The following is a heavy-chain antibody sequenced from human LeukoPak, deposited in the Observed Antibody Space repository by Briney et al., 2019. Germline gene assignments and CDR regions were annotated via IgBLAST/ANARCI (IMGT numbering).Heavy chain of an antibody. CDR3: ARSFIYSSAHDY. D-gene: IGHD6-19*01. J-gene: IGHJ4*02. Sequence: GESLKISCKGSGYSFTSYWIAWVRQMPGRGLEWMGIIYPGDSDTKYSPSFQGQVTISADKSMSAAYLQWSSLKVSDTAMYFCARSFIYSSAHDYWGQGTLVTVSP. CDR2: IYPGDSDT. CDR1: GYSFTSYW. V-gene: IGHV5-51*01.